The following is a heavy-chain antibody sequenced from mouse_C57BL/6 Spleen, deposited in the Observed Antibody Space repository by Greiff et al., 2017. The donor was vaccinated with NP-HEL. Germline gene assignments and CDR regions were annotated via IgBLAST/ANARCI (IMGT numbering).Heavy chain of an antibody. J-gene: IGHJ2*01. CDR1: GYTFTDYY. V-gene: IGHV1-76*01. Sequence: QVQLQQSGAELVRPGASVKLSCKASGYTFTDYYINWVKQRPGQGLEWIARIYPGSGNTYYNEKFKGKATLTAEKSSSTAYMQLSSLTSEDSAVYFCAVVDSSGYDFDYWGQGTTLTVSS. CDR3: AVVDSSGYDFDY. D-gene: IGHD3-2*02. CDR2: IYPGSGNT.